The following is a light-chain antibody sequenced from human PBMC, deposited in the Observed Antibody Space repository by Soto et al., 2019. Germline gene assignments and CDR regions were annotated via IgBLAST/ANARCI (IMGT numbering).Light chain of an antibody. CDR1: SSDVGIYNY. CDR3: SSYTGSTNYV. CDR2: QVT. V-gene: IGLV2-14*01. Sequence: QSVLTQPASVSGSRGQSITISCTGTSSDVGIYNYVSWYQQHPGKAPKLMIYQVTNRPSGVSNRFSGSKSGNTASLTISGLQAEDEADYYCSSYTGSTNYVFGTGTRSPS. J-gene: IGLJ1*01.